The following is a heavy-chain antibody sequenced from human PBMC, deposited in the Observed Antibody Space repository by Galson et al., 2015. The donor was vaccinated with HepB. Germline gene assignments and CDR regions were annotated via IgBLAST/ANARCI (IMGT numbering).Heavy chain of an antibody. V-gene: IGHV3-30*18. CDR1: GFTFSSYG. CDR2: ISYDGSNK. CDR3: AKVAGERWLPYYFDY. J-gene: IGHJ4*02. Sequence: SLRLSCAASGFTFSSYGMHWVRQAPGKGLEWVAVISYDGSNKYYADSVKGRFTISRDNSKNTLYLQMNSLRAEDTAVYYCAKVAGERWLPYYFDYWGQGTLVTVSS. D-gene: IGHD6-19*01.